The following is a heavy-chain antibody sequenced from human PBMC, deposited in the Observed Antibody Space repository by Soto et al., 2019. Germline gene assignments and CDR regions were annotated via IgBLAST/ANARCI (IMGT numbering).Heavy chain of an antibody. CDR1: GFTFSSYG. V-gene: IGHV3-33*01. Sequence: GGSLRLSCAASGFTFSSYGMHWVRQAPGKGLEWVAVIWYDGSNKYYADSVKGRFTISRDNSKNTLYLQMNSLRAEDTAVYYCAREWLGWDSSGYYSFDYWGQGTLVTVSS. CDR3: AREWLGWDSSGYYSFDY. CDR2: IWYDGSNK. J-gene: IGHJ4*02. D-gene: IGHD3-22*01.